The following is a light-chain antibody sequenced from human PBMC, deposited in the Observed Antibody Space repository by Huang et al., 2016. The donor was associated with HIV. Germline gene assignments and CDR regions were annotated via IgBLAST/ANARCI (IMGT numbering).Light chain of an antibody. J-gene: IGKJ1*01. CDR1: QDISNS. Sequence: DIQMTQSPSSLSASVGDRVTINCRASQDISNSLAWYQQKPGKDPKLLLYAASRLESGVPSRFSGSGSGTDYTLTISSLQPDDFATYYCQHYSSTPWTFGHGTKVEVK. CDR3: QHYSSTPWT. CDR2: AAS. V-gene: IGKV1-NL1*01.